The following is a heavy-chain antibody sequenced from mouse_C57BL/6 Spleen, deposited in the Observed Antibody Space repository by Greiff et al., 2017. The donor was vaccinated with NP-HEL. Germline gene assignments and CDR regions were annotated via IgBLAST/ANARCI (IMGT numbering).Heavy chain of an antibody. CDR2: INPSSGYT. V-gene: IGHV1-7*01. Sequence: VQLQQSGAELAKPGASVKLSCKASGYTFTSYWMHWVKQRPGQGLEWIGYINPSSGYTKYNQKFKDKATLTAEKSSSTAYMQLSSLTYEDSAVYYCARYTTVVAHFDYWGQGTTLTVSS. D-gene: IGHD1-1*01. J-gene: IGHJ2*01. CDR3: ARYTTVVAHFDY. CDR1: GYTFTSYW.